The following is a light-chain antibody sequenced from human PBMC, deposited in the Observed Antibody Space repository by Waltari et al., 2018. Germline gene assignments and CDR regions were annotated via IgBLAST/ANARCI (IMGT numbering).Light chain of an antibody. CDR3: SSYATSNTVV. V-gene: IGLV2-14*03. Sequence: QSALTQPASVSGSPGQSITISCTGTNSYLDGYHYFSWYHQYPGKAPKLILYDVSGRPSGISNRFSGSKSDNTASLTISGLQDEDEADYYCSSYATSNTVVFGGGTKVTVL. CDR1: NSYLDGYHY. CDR2: DVS. J-gene: IGLJ2*01.